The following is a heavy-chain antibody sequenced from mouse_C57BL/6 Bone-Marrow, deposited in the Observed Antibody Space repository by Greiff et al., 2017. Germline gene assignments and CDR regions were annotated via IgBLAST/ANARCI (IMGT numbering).Heavy chain of an antibody. CDR2: IVPGSGST. J-gene: IGHJ2*01. CDR3: ARFVVGDY. D-gene: IGHD1-1*01. Sequence: VQLQQSGAELMKPGASVKLSCKATGYTFTGYWIEWVKQRPGHGLEWIGEIVPGSGSTNYNEKLKGKATFTADTSSNTAYMQLSSLTTEDSAIYYCARFVVGDYWGQGTTLTVSS. CDR1: GYTFTGYW. V-gene: IGHV1-9*01.